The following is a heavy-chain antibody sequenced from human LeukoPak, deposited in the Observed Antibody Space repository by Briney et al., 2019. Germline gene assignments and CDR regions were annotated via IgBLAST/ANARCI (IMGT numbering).Heavy chain of an antibody. CDR3: AKWVLTPGNYYDSSAPFDY. Sequence: WGSLRLSCAASGFTFSSYGMSGVRQAPGKGRGWVSAISGSGGSTYYADSVKGRFTISRDNSKNTLYLQMNGLRAEDTAVYYCAKWVLTPGNYYDSSAPFDYWGQGTLVTVSS. J-gene: IGHJ4*02. V-gene: IGHV3-23*01. CDR1: GFTFSSYG. CDR2: ISGSGGST. D-gene: IGHD3-22*01.